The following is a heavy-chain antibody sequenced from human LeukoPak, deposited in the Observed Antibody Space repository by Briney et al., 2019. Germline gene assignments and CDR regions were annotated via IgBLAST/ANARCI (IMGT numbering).Heavy chain of an antibody. J-gene: IGHJ4*02. CDR1: GGSISSSSYY. CDR3: ARVDSGYDLEVFDY. CDR2: IYHSGST. D-gene: IGHD5-12*01. V-gene: IGHV4-39*07. Sequence: SETLSLTCTVSGGSISSSSYYWGWIRQPPGKGLEWIGSIYHSGSTYYNPSLKSRVTISVDTSKNQFSLKLSSVTAADTAVYYCARVDSGYDLEVFDYWGQGTLVTVSS.